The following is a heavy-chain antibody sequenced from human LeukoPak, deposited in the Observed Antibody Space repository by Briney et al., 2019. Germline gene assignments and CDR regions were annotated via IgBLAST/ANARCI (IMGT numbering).Heavy chain of an antibody. D-gene: IGHD6-19*01. J-gene: IGHJ1*01. CDR1: GYTFTGYY. CDR3: ARVGPLGSIAVAGTWYFQH. V-gene: IGHV1-2*04. CDR2: INPNSGGT. Sequence: ASVKVSCKASGYTFTGYYMHWVRQAPGQGLEWMGWINPNSGGTNYAQKFQGWVTMTRDTSISTAYMELSRLRSDDTAVYYCARVGPLGSIAVAGTWYFQHWGQGTLVTVSS.